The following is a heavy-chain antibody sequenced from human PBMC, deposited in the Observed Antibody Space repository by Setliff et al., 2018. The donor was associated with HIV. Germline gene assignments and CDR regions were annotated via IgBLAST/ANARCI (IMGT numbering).Heavy chain of an antibody. CDR1: GASLSPYF. J-gene: IGHJ6*02. V-gene: IGHV4-39*07. D-gene: IGHD6-13*01. Sequence: SETLSLTCAVYGASLSPYFWHWIRQPPGKGLEWIGSIYYSGSTYYNPSLKSRFTISVDTSKNQFSLKLSSVTAADTAVYYCARENSSWYWAYYYYGMDVWGQGTTVTVSS. CDR2: IYYSGST. CDR3: ARENSSWYWAYYYYGMDV.